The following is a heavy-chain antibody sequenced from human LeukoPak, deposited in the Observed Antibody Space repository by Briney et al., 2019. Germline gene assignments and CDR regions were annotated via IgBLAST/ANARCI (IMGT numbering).Heavy chain of an antibody. D-gene: IGHD5-18*01. V-gene: IGHV1-69*10. CDR3: ARDVVDTALGTIDY. Sequence: ASVKVSCKASGGTFSSYAISWVRQAPGQGLEWMGGIIPILGIANYAQKFQGRVTITADKSTSTAYMELSSLRSEDTAVYYCARDVVDTALGTIDYWGQGTLVTVSS. J-gene: IGHJ4*02. CDR2: IIPILGIA. CDR1: GGTFSSYA.